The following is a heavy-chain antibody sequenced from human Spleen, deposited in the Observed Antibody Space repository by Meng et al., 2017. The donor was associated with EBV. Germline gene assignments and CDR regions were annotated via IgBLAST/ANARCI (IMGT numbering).Heavy chain of an antibody. Sequence: QIPLKESGPKLLKPTQTLTLTCNFFGFSLRTSGVGVGWIRQPPGKALEWLALIYWDDDKRYSPSLKSRLTITKDTSKNQVVLTMTNMDPVDTATYYCAHSGYSYGFDYWGQGTLVTVSS. CDR3: AHSGYSYGFDY. CDR1: GFSLRTSGVG. V-gene: IGHV2-5*02. CDR2: IYWDDDK. J-gene: IGHJ4*02. D-gene: IGHD5-18*01.